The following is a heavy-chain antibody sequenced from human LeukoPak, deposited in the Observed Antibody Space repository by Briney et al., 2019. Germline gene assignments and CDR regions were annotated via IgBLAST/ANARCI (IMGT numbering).Heavy chain of an antibody. Sequence: GGSLRLSCAASGSTFSSYAMSWVRQAPGKGLEWVSVIYSGGSTYYADSVKGRFTISRDNSKNTLYLQMNSLRAEDTAVYYCARVSYGPDYWGQGTLVTVSS. CDR3: ARVSYGPDY. CDR2: IYSGGST. CDR1: GSTFSSYA. J-gene: IGHJ4*02. D-gene: IGHD4-17*01. V-gene: IGHV3-53*01.